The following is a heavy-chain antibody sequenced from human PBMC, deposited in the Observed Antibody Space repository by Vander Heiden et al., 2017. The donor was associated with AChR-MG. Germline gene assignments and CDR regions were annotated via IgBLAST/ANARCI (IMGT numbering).Heavy chain of an antibody. D-gene: IGHD3-10*01. Sequence: EEQLVESGGALVQPGGSLRLSCASSGFLLRSVWLSWVRQAPGKGLEWVANIKHNVDERDYVDSVKGRFTISRGNARDSLYLQMNSLRVDDTAIYYCVRVGPPLSASFNIWGQGTMVTVSS. CDR1: GFLLRSVW. J-gene: IGHJ3*02. CDR2: IKHNVDER. V-gene: IGHV3-7*04. CDR3: VRVGPPLSASFNI.